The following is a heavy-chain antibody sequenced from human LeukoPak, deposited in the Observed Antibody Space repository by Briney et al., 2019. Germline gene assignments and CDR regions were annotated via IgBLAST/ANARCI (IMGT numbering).Heavy chain of an antibody. CDR1: GFTFSSYA. Sequence: PGGSLRLSCAASGFTFSSYAMSWVRQAPGKGLEWVSAISGGGDSTYYADSVKGRFTISRDNAKNSLYLQMNSLRAEDTAVYYCARHDSSGSPFDYWGQGTLVSVSS. V-gene: IGHV3-23*01. CDR3: ARHDSSGSPFDY. J-gene: IGHJ4*02. D-gene: IGHD3-22*01. CDR2: ISGGGDST.